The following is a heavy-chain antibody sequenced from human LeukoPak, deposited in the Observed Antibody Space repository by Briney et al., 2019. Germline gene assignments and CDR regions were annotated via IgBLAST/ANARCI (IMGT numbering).Heavy chain of an antibody. V-gene: IGHV3-7*03. D-gene: IGHD6-13*01. Sequence: PGGSLRLSCAASGFTFSSYLMSWVRQAPGKGLEWVANIKQDGSEKYYVDSVKGRFTISRDNAKNSLYLQMNSLRAEDTAVYYCAREAPGWYSSSWFDYWGQGTLVTVSS. CDR3: AREAPGWYSSSWFDY. J-gene: IGHJ4*02. CDR2: IKQDGSEK. CDR1: GFTFSSYL.